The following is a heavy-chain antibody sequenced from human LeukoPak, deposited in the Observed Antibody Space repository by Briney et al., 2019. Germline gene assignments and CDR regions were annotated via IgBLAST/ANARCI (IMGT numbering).Heavy chain of an antibody. V-gene: IGHV3-30*18. J-gene: IGHJ4*02. D-gene: IGHD6-13*01. CDR1: GFTFSTYG. CDR2: ISYDGSNK. CDR3: VKGYSSSWYPTEVFRH. Sequence: GGSLRLSCVGSGFTFSTYGMHWVRQAPGKGLQWVAVISYDGSNKYYVDSVKGRFTISRDNSKNTLYLQMNSLRPEDTAVYYCVKGYSSSWYPTEVFRHWGQGILVTVSS.